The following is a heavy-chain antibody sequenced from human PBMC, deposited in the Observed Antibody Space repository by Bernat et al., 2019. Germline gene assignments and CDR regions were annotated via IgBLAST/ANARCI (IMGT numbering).Heavy chain of an antibody. CDR3: ARSGAWVHPFDY. J-gene: IGHJ4*02. D-gene: IGHD3-10*01. CDR2: INHSGST. CDR1: GGSFSGYY. Sequence: QVQLQQWGAGLLKPSETLSLTCAVYGGSFSGYYWSWIRQPPGKGLEWIGEINHSGSTNYNPSLKSRVTISVDTSKNQFSLKLSSVTAADTAVYYCARSGAWVHPFDYWGRGTLVTVSS. V-gene: IGHV4-34*01.